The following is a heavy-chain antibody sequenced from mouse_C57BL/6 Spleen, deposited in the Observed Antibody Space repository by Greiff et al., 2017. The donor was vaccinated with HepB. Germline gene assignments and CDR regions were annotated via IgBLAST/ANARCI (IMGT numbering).Heavy chain of an antibody. CDR3: ARDYGAY. CDR2: ISSGSSTI. V-gene: IGHV5-17*01. D-gene: IGHD1-1*01. CDR1: GFTFSDYG. J-gene: IGHJ3*01. Sequence: EVKLMESGGGLVKPGGSLKLSCAASGFTFSDYGMPWVRQAPEKGLEWVAYISSGSSTIYYADTVKGRSTISRDNAKNTRFLQMTSLRSEDTAMYYCARDYGAYWGQGTLVTVSA.